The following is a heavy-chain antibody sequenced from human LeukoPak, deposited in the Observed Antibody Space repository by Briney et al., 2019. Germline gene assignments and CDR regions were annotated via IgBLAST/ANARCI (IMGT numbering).Heavy chain of an antibody. Sequence: GGSLRLSCAASGFTFSSYSMNWVRQAPGKGLEWVSSISSSSSYIYYADSVKGRFTISRDNAKNSLYLQMNSLRAEDTAVYYCARGRGITMIVTDYWGQGTLVTVSS. J-gene: IGHJ4*02. CDR2: ISSSSSYI. V-gene: IGHV3-21*01. D-gene: IGHD3-22*01. CDR1: GFTFSSYS. CDR3: ARGRGITMIVTDY.